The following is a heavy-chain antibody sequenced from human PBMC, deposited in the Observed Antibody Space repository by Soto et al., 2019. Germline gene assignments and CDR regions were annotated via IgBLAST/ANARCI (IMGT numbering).Heavy chain of an antibody. CDR1: GGTISSHY. CDR3: YGDYGFYYFDY. CDR2: IYYSGST. D-gene: IGHD4-17*01. V-gene: IGHV4-59*05. J-gene: IGHJ4*02. Sequence: SDTLSLTCTVAGGTISSHYWSRIRQPPGKGLEWIGSIYYSGSTYYNPSLKSRVTISVDTSKNQFSLKLSSVTAADTAVYFSYGDYGFYYFDYWDQGTLVNVSS.